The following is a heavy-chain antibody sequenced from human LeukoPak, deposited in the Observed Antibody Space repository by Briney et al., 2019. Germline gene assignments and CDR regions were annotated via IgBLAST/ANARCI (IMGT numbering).Heavy chain of an antibody. CDR3: ARGPSGYHNI. D-gene: IGHD5-12*01. CDR2: IRSDGSDT. V-gene: IGHV3-74*01. CDR1: GFTFSDTW. Sequence: PGGSLRLSCAASGFTFSDTWMHWVRQAPGEGLVWVSRIRSDGSDTRYAESVKGRFTISRDSSKNTLYLQMNSLRAEDTAVYYCARGPSGYHNIGGQGTLVTVSS. J-gene: IGHJ4*02.